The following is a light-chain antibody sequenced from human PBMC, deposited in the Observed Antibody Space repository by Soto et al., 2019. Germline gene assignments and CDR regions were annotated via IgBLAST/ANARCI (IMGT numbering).Light chain of an antibody. V-gene: IGLV2-14*03. J-gene: IGLJ3*02. CDR1: SSDVGGYNY. CDR2: DVS. Sequence: QSALTQPASVSGSPGQSITISCTGTSSDVGGYNYVSWYQQHTGKAPKLMIYDVSNRPSGVSNRFSGSKSGNTASLTISGLQAEDEADYYCGSYTRSSTLVFGGGTKLTVL. CDR3: GSYTRSSTLV.